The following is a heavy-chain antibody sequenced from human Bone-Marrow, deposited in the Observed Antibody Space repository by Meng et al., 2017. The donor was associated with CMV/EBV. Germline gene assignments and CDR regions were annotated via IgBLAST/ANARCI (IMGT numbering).Heavy chain of an antibody. D-gene: IGHD5-18*01. CDR3: ARADTAIVIGY. V-gene: IGHV4-38-2*02. CDR1: GYSISSGYY. CDR2: IYHSGST. J-gene: IGHJ4*02. Sequence: GSLRLSCTVSGYSISSGYYWGWIRQPPGKGLEWIGSIYHSGSTYYNPSLKSRVTISVDTSKNQFSLKLSSVTAADTAVYYCARADTAIVIGYWGQGTLVTVSS.